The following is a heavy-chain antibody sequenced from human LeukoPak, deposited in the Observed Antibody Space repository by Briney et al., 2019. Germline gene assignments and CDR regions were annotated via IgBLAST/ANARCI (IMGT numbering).Heavy chain of an antibody. D-gene: IGHD3-22*01. J-gene: IGHJ4*02. V-gene: IGHV3-30*18. CDR2: ISYDGSNK. Sequence: PGRSLRLSCAASGFTFSNYGMHWVRQAPGKGLEWVTFISYDGSNKYYADSMKGRFTISRDNSKNTLYLQMNSLRAEDTAVYYCAKTVNYYDSPRLDYWGQGTLVTVSS. CDR3: AKTVNYYDSPRLDY. CDR1: GFTFSNYG.